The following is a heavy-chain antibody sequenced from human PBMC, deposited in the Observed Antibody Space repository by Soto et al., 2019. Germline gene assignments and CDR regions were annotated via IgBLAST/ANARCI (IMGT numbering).Heavy chain of an antibody. Sequence: PGGSLRLSCAASGFTFSSYWMHWVRQAPGKGLVWVSRINSDGSSTSYADSVKGRFTISRDNAKNTLYLQMNSLRAEDTAVYYCARDLYVAAAATKYYYYYGMDVWGQGTTVTVSS. CDR3: ARDLYVAAAATKYYYYYGMDV. V-gene: IGHV3-74*01. CDR2: INSDGSST. J-gene: IGHJ6*02. D-gene: IGHD6-13*01. CDR1: GFTFSSYW.